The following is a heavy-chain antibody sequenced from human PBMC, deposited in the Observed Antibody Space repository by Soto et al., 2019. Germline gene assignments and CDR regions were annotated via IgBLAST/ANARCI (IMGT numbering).Heavy chain of an antibody. CDR3: ASSYDYIWGSYRYTASWYFDL. Sequence: QVQLVQSGAEVKKPGASVKVSCKASGGTFSSYTISWVRQAPGQGLEWMGRIIPILGIANYAQKFQGRVTITADKSTSTAYMALSSLRSEDTAVYYCASSYDYIWGSYRYTASWYFDLWGRGTLVTVSS. D-gene: IGHD3-16*02. J-gene: IGHJ2*01. CDR1: GGTFSSYT. CDR2: IIPILGIA. V-gene: IGHV1-69*02.